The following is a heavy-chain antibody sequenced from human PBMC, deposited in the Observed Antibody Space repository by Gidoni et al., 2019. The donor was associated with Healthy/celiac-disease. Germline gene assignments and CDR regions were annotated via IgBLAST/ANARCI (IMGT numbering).Heavy chain of an antibody. J-gene: IGHJ4*02. D-gene: IGHD4-17*01. Sequence: QITLKESGPTLLKPTQTLTLTCTFSGLSLSTSGVGVGLIRQPPGKALEWLTLIYWNDDKPYSPSLKSRLTITKNTSKNQVVLTMTNMDPVDTATYCCAHSDILRTYDYWGQGTLVTVSS. CDR2: IYWNDDK. CDR1: GLSLSTSGVG. V-gene: IGHV2-5*01. CDR3: AHSDILRTYDY.